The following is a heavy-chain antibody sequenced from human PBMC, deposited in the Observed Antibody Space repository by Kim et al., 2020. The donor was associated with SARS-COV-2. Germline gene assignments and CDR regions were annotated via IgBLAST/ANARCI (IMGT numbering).Heavy chain of an antibody. D-gene: IGHD6-13*01. CDR1: GFTFSSYG. CDR2: MSYDGSSQ. J-gene: IGHJ4*02. Sequence: GGSLRLSCAASGFTFSSYGMHWVRQAPGKGLEWVAVMSYDGSSQYYADSVKGRFTISRDNSKNTLYLQMNSLRAEDTPLYYCAKDAGYSTYYFAYWGQGT. V-gene: IGHV3-30*18. CDR3: AKDAGYSTYYFAY.